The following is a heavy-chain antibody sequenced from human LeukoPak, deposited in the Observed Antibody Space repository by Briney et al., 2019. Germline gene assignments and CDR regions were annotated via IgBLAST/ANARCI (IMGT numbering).Heavy chain of an antibody. CDR1: GGSISSYY. J-gene: IGHJ1*01. V-gene: IGHV4-59*01. D-gene: IGHD6-13*01. Sequence: SETLSLTCTVSGGSISSYYWSWIRQPPGKGLEWIGYIYYSGSTNYNPSLKSRVTISVDTSKNQFSLKLSSVTAADTAVYYCARGGTRYSSSWYSDEYLQHWGQGTLVTVSS. CDR3: ARGGTRYSSSWYSDEYLQH. CDR2: IYYSGST.